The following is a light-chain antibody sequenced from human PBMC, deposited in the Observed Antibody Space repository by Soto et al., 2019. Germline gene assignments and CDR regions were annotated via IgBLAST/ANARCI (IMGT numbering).Light chain of an antibody. CDR2: RDT. CDR3: QSYDSSLSGSIV. V-gene: IGLV1-40*01. Sequence: QSVLTQPPSVSGAPGQRVTISCTVSRSNIGAGYDVHWYQQVPATAPKLLIYRDTTRPSGVPDRFSGSKSGTSASLAITGLLAEDEADYYCQSYDSSLSGSIVFGAGTKVTVL. J-gene: IGLJ1*01. CDR1: RSNIGAGYD.